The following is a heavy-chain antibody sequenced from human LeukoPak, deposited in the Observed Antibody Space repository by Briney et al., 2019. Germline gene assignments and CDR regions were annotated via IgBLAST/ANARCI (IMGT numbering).Heavy chain of an antibody. CDR3: ARRRVRPAARVRNYFDY. Sequence: KPSKTLSLTCTVSGGSISSYYWSWIRQPPGKGLEWIGEINHSGSTNYNPSLKSRVTISVDTSKNQFSLKLSSVTAADTAVYYCARRRVRPAARVRNYFDYWGQGTLVTVSS. J-gene: IGHJ4*02. CDR2: INHSGST. D-gene: IGHD2-2*01. V-gene: IGHV4-34*01. CDR1: GGSISSYY.